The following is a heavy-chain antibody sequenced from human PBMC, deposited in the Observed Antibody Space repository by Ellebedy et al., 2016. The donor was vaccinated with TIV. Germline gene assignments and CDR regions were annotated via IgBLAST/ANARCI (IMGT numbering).Heavy chain of an antibody. Sequence: AASVKVSCKASGDILSSYAISWARQAPGQGLEWMGGVILIIGAVNYAQDFQGRVTITADAFTYTSHMLLSSLRSDDTAIYYCVRIEDGGWALDHWGQGTLVTVSS. CDR3: VRIEDGGWALDH. D-gene: IGHD6-19*01. CDR1: GDILSSYA. CDR2: VILIIGAV. V-gene: IGHV1-69*13. J-gene: IGHJ4*02.